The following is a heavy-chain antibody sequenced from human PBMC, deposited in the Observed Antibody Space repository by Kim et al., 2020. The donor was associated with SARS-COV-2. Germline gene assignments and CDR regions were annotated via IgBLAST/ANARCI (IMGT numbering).Heavy chain of an antibody. J-gene: IGHJ6*02. D-gene: IGHD6-19*01. CDR2: IYPGDSDT. V-gene: IGHV5-51*01. CDR3: ARRANGIAVGSGGGMDV. CDR1: GYSFTSYW. Sequence: GESLKISCKGSGYSFTSYWIDWVRQMPGKGLEWMGIIYPGDSDTRYSPSFQGQVTISADKSISTAYLQWSSLKASDTDMYYCARRANGIAVGSGGGMDVWGQGTTVTVSS.